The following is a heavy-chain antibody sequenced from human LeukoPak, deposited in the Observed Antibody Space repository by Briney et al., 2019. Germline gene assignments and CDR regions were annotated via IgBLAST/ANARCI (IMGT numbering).Heavy chain of an antibody. V-gene: IGHV3-30*04. J-gene: IGHJ4*02. CDR3: ARDGYYHGSGRRAFNFDY. D-gene: IGHD3-10*01. Sequence: GGSLRLSCAASGFTFSSYAMHWVRQAPGKGLEWVAVISYDGSNKYYADSVKGRFTISRDNAKNSLYLQMNSLRAEDTAVYYCARDGYYHGSGRRAFNFDYWGQGTLVTVSS. CDR1: GFTFSSYA. CDR2: ISYDGSNK.